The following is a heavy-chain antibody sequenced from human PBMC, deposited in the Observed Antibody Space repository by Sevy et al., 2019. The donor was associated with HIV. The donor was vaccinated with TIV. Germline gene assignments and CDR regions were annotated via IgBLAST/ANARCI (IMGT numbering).Heavy chain of an antibody. V-gene: IGHV1-58*01. CDR2: IVVGSGHI. D-gene: IGHD2-15*01. CDR3: ATESRGSCTGGSCSVDNGMDV. Sequence: ASVKVSCQASGFTFSNRGVQWVRQARGQRPEWIGWIVVGSGHINYAENFQERVTLTRDMSTNTAYMELTSLRFEDTAVYYCATESRGSCTGGSCSVDNGMDVWGQGTTVTVSS. CDR1: GFTFSNRG. J-gene: IGHJ6*02.